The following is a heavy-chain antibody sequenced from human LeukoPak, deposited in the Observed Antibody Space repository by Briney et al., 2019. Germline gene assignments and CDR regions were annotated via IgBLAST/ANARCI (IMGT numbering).Heavy chain of an antibody. V-gene: IGHV3-7*01. CDR2: IKQDGSEK. D-gene: IGHD2-8*01. CDR1: GFTFNRYW. J-gene: IGHJ4*02. Sequence: GGSLRLSCAASGFTFNRYWMSWVRQAPGKGLEWVANIKQDGSEKYYVDSVKGRFTVSRDNVQNSLYLVINSLRAEDTAIYYCATIYCSNGVCYYFDHWGQGTLVTVSS. CDR3: ATIYCSNGVCYYFDH.